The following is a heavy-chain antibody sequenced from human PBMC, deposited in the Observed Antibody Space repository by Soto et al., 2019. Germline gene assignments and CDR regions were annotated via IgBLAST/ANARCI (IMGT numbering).Heavy chain of an antibody. CDR2: IFYTGST. J-gene: IGHJ4*01. V-gene: IGHV4-31*02. CDR3: ARAHYCTSGICFDV. CDR1: NDSVTSGGHY. Sequence: PWETLSLTCSVSNDSVTSGGHYGSWVRPHPGEGLEWIGYIFYTGSTYYNPSLKSRVTLSVDRSQNRFSLKLTSATAADTAVYYCARAHYCTSGICFDVWGQGTLVTVSS. D-gene: IGHD2-8*01.